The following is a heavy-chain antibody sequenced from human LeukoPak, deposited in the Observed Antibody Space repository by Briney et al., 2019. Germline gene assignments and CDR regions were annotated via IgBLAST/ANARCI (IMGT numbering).Heavy chain of an antibody. CDR2: INTNTGNP. V-gene: IGHV7-4-1*02. D-gene: IGHD1-26*01. CDR1: GYTLTELS. CDR3: ARWDGSSLPFFDY. Sequence: ASVKVSCKVSGYTLTELSMHWVRQAPGQGLEWMGWINTNTGNPTYAQGFTGRFVFSLDTSVSTAYLQISSLKAEDTAVYYCARWDGSSLPFFDYWGQGTLVTVSS. J-gene: IGHJ4*02.